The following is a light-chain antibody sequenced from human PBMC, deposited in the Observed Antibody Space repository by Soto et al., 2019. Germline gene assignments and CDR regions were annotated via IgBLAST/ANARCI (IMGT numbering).Light chain of an antibody. CDR3: QQFGT. CDR1: QSISSW. CDR2: DAS. J-gene: IGKJ1*01. Sequence: DIQMTQSPSTLSASVGDRVTTTCRASQSISSWLAWYQQKPGEAPKLLIYDASSLESGVPSRFSGSGSGTEFTLTISTLQPDDFATYYCQQFGTFGQGTKVDIK. V-gene: IGKV1-5*01.